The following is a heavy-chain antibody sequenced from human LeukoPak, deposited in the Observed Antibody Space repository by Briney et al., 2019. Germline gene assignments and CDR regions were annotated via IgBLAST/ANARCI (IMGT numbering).Heavy chain of an antibody. J-gene: IGHJ3*02. Sequence: SGPTLAKPTQTLTLTCTFSGFSLSTSGMYVGWIRQPPGKALEWLALIYWNDDKRYSPSLKSRLTITKDTSKNQVVLTMTNMDPADTATYYCAHRNSNYRAFDIWGQGTMVTVSS. CDR2: IYWNDDK. D-gene: IGHD4-11*01. V-gene: IGHV2-5*01. CDR1: GFSLSTSGMY. CDR3: AHRNSNYRAFDI.